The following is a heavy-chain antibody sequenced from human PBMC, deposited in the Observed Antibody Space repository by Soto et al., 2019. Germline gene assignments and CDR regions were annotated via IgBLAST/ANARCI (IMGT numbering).Heavy chain of an antibody. Sequence: EVQLVESGGVVVQPGGSLRLSCAASGFTFDDYTMHWVRQAPGKGLEWVSLISWDGGSTYYADSVKGRFTTSRDNSKNSLYLQMNSLRTEDTALYYCAKGIAAAGMGDSYYGMDVWGQGTTVTVSS. CDR2: ISWDGGST. D-gene: IGHD6-13*01. CDR1: GFTFDDYT. V-gene: IGHV3-43*01. J-gene: IGHJ6*02. CDR3: AKGIAAAGMGDSYYGMDV.